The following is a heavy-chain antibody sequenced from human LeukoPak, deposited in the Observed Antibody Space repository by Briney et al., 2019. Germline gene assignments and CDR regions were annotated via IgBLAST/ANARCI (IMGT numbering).Heavy chain of an antibody. CDR1: GGSVSSYF. CDR3: ARLDNARGAFDY. CDR2: MYYSGST. D-gene: IGHD2-2*03. J-gene: IGHJ4*02. Sequence: SETLSLTCTVSGGSVSSYFCSWIRQPPGKGLEWIGYMYYSGSTNYNPSLKGRVTMSVDTSKNQFSLQLSSVTAADTAVYYCARLDNARGAFDYWGQGTLVTVSS. V-gene: IGHV4-59*02.